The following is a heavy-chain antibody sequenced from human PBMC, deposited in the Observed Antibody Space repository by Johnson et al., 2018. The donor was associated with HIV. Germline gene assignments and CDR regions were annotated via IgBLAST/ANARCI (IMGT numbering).Heavy chain of an antibody. Sequence: VQLVESGGGVVRPGGSLRLSCTASGFTFGDYVMSWVRQAPGKGLEWVSGINWNGGSTGYSDSVKGRFTISRDNAKNFLYLQMNSLRAEDTAVYYCARGTPWDAFDIWGQGTMVTVSS. J-gene: IGHJ3*02. CDR3: ARGTPWDAFDI. CDR2: INWNGGST. V-gene: IGHV3-20*04. CDR1: GFTFGDYV.